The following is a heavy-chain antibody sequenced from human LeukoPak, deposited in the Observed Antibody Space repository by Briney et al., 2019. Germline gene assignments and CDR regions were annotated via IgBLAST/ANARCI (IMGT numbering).Heavy chain of an antibody. CDR1: GFTFSSYA. CDR3: ARGFNDFWSGSQLEY. V-gene: IGHV3-23*01. CDR2: ISGSGGST. J-gene: IGHJ4*02. Sequence: GGSLRLSCAASGFTFSSYAMSWVRQAPGKGLEWVSAISGSGGSTYYADSVEGRFTISRDNSKSTVYLEINSLRSEDTAIYYCARGFNDFWSGSQLEYWGQGTLVTVSS. D-gene: IGHD3-3*01.